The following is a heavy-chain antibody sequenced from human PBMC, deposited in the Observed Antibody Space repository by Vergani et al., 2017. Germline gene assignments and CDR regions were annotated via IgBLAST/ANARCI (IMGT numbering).Heavy chain of an antibody. Sequence: VHLLESGGGLVQSGGSLRLSCAASGFTFIMHAMSWVRQPPGKGLEWIGEICHTEDTKYSPSLKSRVTVSVDESRNLFSLRLNSVTAADTAVYYCATIGYRRWGYYFDYWGQGILVTVSS. CDR3: ATIGYRRWGYYFDY. CDR1: GFTFIMHAM. CDR2: ICHTEDT. V-gene: IGHV4-4*02. D-gene: IGHD2-2*02. J-gene: IGHJ4*02.